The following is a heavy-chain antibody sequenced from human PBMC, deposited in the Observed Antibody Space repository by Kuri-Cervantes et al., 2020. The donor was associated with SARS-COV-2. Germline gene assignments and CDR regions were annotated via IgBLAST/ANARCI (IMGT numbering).Heavy chain of an antibody. D-gene: IGHD6-19*01. V-gene: IGHV4-39*01. CDR3: AGHARGWYRDDY. CDR2: IYYSGST. CDR1: GGSISSSSYY. Sequence: SETLSLTCTVSGGSISSSSYYWGWIRQPPGKGLEWIGSIYYSGSTYYNPSLKSRVTISVDTSKNQFSQKLSSVTAADTAVYYCAGHARGWYRDDYWGQGTLVTVSS. J-gene: IGHJ4*02.